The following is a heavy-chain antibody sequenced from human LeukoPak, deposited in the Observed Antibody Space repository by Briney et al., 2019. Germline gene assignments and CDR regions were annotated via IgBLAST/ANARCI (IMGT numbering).Heavy chain of an antibody. V-gene: IGHV1-2*02. J-gene: IGHJ4*02. D-gene: IGHD4-17*01. CDR3: AKNSLSSRLRYFDY. CDR1: GYTFTGYY. CDR2: INPNSGGT. Sequence: ASVKVSCKASGYTFTGYYMHWVRQAPGQGLEWMGWINPNSGGTNYAQKFQGRVTMTRDMSTSTVYMELSSLRSEDTAVYYCAKNSLSSRLRYFDYWGQGTLVTVSS.